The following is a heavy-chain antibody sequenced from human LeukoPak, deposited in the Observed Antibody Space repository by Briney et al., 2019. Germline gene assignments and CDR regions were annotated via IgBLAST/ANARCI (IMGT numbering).Heavy chain of an antibody. CDR3: AREILGGFNPGAY. CDR1: LDSTTSNF. CDR2: IHRSGSP. Sequence: SETLALTCTVSLDSTTSNFWSWVRQPPGKGLEWIGEIHRSGSPNYNPSLQSRVTISIDRSRNQIALELSSVTAADTAVYYCAREILGGFNPGAYWGQGTLVTVSS. D-gene: IGHD1-14*01. V-gene: IGHV4-4*02. J-gene: IGHJ4*02.